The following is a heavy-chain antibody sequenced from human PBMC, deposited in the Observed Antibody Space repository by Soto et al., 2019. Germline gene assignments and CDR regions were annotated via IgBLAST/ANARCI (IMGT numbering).Heavy chain of an antibody. V-gene: IGHV1-69*01. Sequence: QVQLVQSGAEVKKPGSSVKVSCKASGGTFSSYAISWVRQAPGQGLEGMGGIIPIFGTANYAQKFQGRVTITADESTSTAYMELSSLRSEDTAVYYCARSVLRRLDKYYFDYWGQGTLVTVSS. J-gene: IGHJ4*02. CDR3: ARSVLRRLDKYYFDY. D-gene: IGHD6-19*01. CDR1: GGTFSSYA. CDR2: IIPIFGTA.